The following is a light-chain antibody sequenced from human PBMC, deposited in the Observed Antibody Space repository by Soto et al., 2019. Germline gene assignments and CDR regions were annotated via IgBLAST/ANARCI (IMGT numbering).Light chain of an antibody. CDR3: SSYTSSSTPPYV. Sequence: QSALTQPASVSGSPGQSITISCTGTSSDVGGYNSVSWYQHHPGKAPKLMIYEVSNRPSGVSNRFSGSKSGNTASLTISGLQAEDEADYYCSSYTSSSTPPYVFGTGTKLTVL. V-gene: IGLV2-14*01. CDR2: EVS. CDR1: SSDVGGYNS. J-gene: IGLJ1*01.